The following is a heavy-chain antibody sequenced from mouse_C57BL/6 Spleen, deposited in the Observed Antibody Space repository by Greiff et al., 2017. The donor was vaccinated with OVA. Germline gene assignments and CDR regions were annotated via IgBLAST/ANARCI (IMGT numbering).Heavy chain of an antibody. D-gene: IGHD2-4*01. Sequence: QVQLQQPGAELVKPGASVKLSCKASGYTFTSYWMHWVKQRPGQGLEWIGMIHPNSGSTNYNEKFKSKATLTVDKSSSTAYIQLISLTSEDSAVYYCARPIYYDYDVPWYFDVWGTGTTVTVSS. CDR1: GYTFTSYW. J-gene: IGHJ1*03. CDR3: ARPIYYDYDVPWYFDV. CDR2: IHPNSGST. V-gene: IGHV1-64*01.